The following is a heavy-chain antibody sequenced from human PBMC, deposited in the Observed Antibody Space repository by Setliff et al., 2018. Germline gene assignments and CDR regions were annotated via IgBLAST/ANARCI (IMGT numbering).Heavy chain of an antibody. D-gene: IGHD6-13*01. Sequence: SETLSLTCTVSGGSISGRLYYWGWIRQPPGKGQEWIGTIYYSGSTYYNPSLKSRVTISVDTSKNQFSLKLSSVTAADTAVYYCARVSMLAAAGYYSYYYGMDVWGQGTTVTVSS. CDR3: ARVSMLAAAGYYSYYYGMDV. CDR2: IYYSGST. V-gene: IGHV4-39*07. J-gene: IGHJ6*02. CDR1: GGSISGRLYY.